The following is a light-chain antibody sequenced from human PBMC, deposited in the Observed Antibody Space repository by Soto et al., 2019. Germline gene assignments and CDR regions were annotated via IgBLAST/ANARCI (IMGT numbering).Light chain of an antibody. J-gene: IGKJ2*02. V-gene: IGKV3D-20*02. CDR1: QRVSSSS. CDR3: QQRGKWPST. Sequence: EIVLTQSPATLSLSPGERATLSCRASQRVSSSSLAWYQHKPGQSPRLLIYDAYTRATGVGARFTGSGSATDFSLTITSLEPEDFAVYYCQQRGKWPSTFGPGTKVE. CDR2: DAY.